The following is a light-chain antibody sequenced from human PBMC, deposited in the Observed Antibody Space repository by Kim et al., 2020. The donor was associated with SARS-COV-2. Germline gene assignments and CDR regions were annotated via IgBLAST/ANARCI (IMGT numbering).Light chain of an antibody. CDR1: QGIRDD. J-gene: IGKJ2*01. CDR3: LQDFSYPWT. V-gene: IGKV1-6*01. CDR2: AAS. Sequence: AIQLTQSPSSLSASVGDRITITCRASQGIRDDLGWYQQKPGQAPKLLIYAASSLESGVPSRFSGSGFGTDFTLTISSLQPEDRGTYYCLQDFSYPWTFGQGTKLE.